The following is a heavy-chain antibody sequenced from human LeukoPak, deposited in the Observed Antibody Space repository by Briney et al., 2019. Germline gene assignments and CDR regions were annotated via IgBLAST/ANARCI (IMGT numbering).Heavy chain of an antibody. J-gene: IGHJ4*02. CDR1: GFTFSSYA. CDR2: ISYDGSNK. D-gene: IGHD3-10*01. V-gene: IGHV3-30-3*01. CDR3: ARAFPVVRGVITYYFDY. Sequence: GRSLRLSCAASGFTFSSYAMHWVRQAPGKGLEWVAVISYDGSNKYYADSVKGRFTISRDNSKNTLYLQMNSLRAEDTAVYYCARAFPVVRGVITYYFDYWGQGTLVTVSS.